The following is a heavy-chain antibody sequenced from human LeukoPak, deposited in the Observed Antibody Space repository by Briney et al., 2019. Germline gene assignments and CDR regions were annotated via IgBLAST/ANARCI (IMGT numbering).Heavy chain of an antibody. V-gene: IGHV3-7*01. CDR1: GFTFSSNW. CDR3: ASQSYARFDP. Sequence: QAGGSLRLSCVSSGFTFSSNWLSWVRQAPGKGLEWVGNIQPDGSEQYPVDSVKGRFTISRDNARNSLFLQMSSLRVEDTAVYYCASQSYARFDPWGQGTLVTVSS. J-gene: IGHJ5*02. CDR2: IQPDGSEQ. D-gene: IGHD3-16*01.